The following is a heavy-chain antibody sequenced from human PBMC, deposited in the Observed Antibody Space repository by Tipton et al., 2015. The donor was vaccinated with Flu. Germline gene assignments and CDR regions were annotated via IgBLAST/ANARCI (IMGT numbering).Heavy chain of an antibody. J-gene: IGHJ4*02. Sequence: GLVKPSETLSLTCSVSGDSIDGRHYWGWIRQPPGKGLEWIGNIHRGGNTYYNASLKSRVTMSVDGSRNQFSLKLSSVSAADTAVYYCARHTGESVRGVIDYWGQGTLVTVSS. CDR2: IHRGGNT. D-gene: IGHD3-10*02. V-gene: IGHV4-38-2*01. CDR1: GDSIDGRHY. CDR3: ARHTGESVRGVIDY.